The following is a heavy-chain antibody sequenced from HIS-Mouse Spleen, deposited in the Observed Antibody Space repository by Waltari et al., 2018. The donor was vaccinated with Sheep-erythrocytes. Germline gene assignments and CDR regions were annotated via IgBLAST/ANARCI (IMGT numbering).Heavy chain of an antibody. V-gene: IGHV4-39*07. Sequence: QLQLQESGPGLVKPSETLSLTCTVPGGSISSRSYYWGWISQPPGKGLEWIGSIYYSGSTYYNPSLKSRVTISVDTSKNQFSLKLSSVTAADTAVYYCARDEGTYYDFWSGYPPSYYFDYWGQGTLVTVSS. CDR3: ARDEGTYYDFWSGYPPSYYFDY. J-gene: IGHJ4*02. CDR1: GGSISSRSYY. CDR2: IYYSGST. D-gene: IGHD3-3*01.